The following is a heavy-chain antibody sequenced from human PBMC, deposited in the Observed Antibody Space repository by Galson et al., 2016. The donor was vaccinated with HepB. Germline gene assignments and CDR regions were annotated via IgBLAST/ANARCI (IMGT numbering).Heavy chain of an antibody. J-gene: IGHJ4*02. CDR2: ISWDSGNI. D-gene: IGHD3-16*01. V-gene: IGHV3-9*01. CDR3: ARASLIGEIFDS. CDR1: DHTFEDYA. Sequence: SLRLSCATSDHTFEDYAMHWVRQVPGKGLEWVSGISWDSGNIGYGDSVKGRFVISRDNAENSLYLQLSGLRTEDTAVYFWARASLIGEIFDSWGRVTLVTVS.